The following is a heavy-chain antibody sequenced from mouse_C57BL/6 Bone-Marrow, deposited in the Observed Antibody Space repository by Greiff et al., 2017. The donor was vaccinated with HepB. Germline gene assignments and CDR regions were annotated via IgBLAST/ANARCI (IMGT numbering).Heavy chain of an antibody. Sequence: VQLQQSGAELVRPGSSVKMSCKTSGYTFTSYGINWVKQRPGQGLEWIGYIYIGNGYTEYNEKFKGKATLTSDTSSNTAYMQLSSLTSEDCAIYFCARSITTVVESLYYAMDYWGKGTSVTVSS. V-gene: IGHV1-58*01. CDR3: ARSITTVVESLYYAMDY. CDR2: IYIGNGYT. J-gene: IGHJ4*01. D-gene: IGHD1-1*01. CDR1: GYTFTSYG.